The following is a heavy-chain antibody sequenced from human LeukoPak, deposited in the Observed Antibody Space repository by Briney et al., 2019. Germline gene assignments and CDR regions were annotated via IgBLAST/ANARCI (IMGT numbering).Heavy chain of an antibody. CDR2: IYSGGST. Sequence: GGSLRLSCAASGFTVSSNYMSWVRQAPGKGLEWVSVIYSGGSTYYADSVKGRFTISRDNSKNTLYLQMNSLRAEDTAVYYCAKGGSTSSWFWVDWGQGTLVTVSS. D-gene: IGHD6-13*01. J-gene: IGHJ4*02. CDR1: GFTVSSNY. CDR3: AKGGSTSSWFWVD. V-gene: IGHV3-66*01.